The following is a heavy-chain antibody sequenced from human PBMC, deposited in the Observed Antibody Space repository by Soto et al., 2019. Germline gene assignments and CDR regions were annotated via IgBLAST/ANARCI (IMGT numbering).Heavy chain of an antibody. CDR1: GISLTTSGEG. CDR3: AHNIGGDYVYGFDF. V-gene: IGHV2-5*02. J-gene: IGHJ3*01. CDR2: VYGDGDK. Sequence: ESGPTLVNPTQTLTLTCTFSGISLTTSGEGVGWVRQPPGKGLEWVALVYGDGDKRYLTSLKSRLTITKDTSKNQVVLTMTNMDPVDTGTYFCAHNIGGDYVYGFDFWGQGTKVTVSS. D-gene: IGHD3-16*01.